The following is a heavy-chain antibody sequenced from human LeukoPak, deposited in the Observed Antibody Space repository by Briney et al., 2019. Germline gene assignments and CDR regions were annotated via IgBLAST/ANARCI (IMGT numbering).Heavy chain of an antibody. D-gene: IGHD1-1*01. J-gene: IGHJ4*02. CDR2: IKQDGSEK. Sequence: GSLRLSCAASGVTFSSYWMSWVRQAPGKGLEWVANIKQDGSEKYYVDSVKGRFTISRDNAKNSLYLQMNSLRAEDTAVYYCARSPQTTGYWGQGTLVTVSS. CDR1: GVTFSSYW. V-gene: IGHV3-7*01. CDR3: ARSPQTTGY.